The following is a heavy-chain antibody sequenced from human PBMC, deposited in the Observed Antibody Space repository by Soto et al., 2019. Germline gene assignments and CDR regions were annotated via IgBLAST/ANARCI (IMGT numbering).Heavy chain of an antibody. V-gene: IGHV3-33*01. CDR1: GFTFSSYG. CDR3: ARDRGVEMATGYYYGMDV. D-gene: IGHD5-12*01. Sequence: QVQLVESGGGVVQPGRSLRLSCAASGFTFSSYGMHWVRQAPGKGLEWVAVIWYDGSNKYYADSVKGRFTISRDNSKNTXXLQMNSLRAEDTAVYYCARDRGVEMATGYYYGMDVWGQGTTVTVSS. CDR2: IWYDGSNK. J-gene: IGHJ6*02.